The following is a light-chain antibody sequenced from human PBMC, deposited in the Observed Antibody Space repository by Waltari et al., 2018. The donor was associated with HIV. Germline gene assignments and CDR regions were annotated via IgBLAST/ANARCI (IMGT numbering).Light chain of an antibody. Sequence: IVLTHSPAALAVSLGERAIITSTSSQSVLYNSNNNNYLVWYQQKPGQPPKVLISWASTRESGVPDRFSGSGSGTHFSLAISGLQAEDVAVYYCQQYYSIPITFGQGTRLEIK. CDR2: WAS. J-gene: IGKJ5*01. V-gene: IGKV4-1*01. CDR3: QQYYSIPIT. CDR1: QSVLYNSNNNNY.